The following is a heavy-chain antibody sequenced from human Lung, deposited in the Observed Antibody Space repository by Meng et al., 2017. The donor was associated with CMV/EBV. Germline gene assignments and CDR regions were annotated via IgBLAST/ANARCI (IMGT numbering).Heavy chain of an antibody. CDR2: IHSSGST. J-gene: IGHJ5*02. CDR3: ARASYGSGSPLGESWFDP. Sequence: LLGDWGPGLGKPPQTLSLPRTVSGGSISSGGYYWSWIRQHPGKGLEWIGDIHSSGSTYYNPALRSRLTISVDTSKNQFSLKLSSVTAADTAVYYCARASYGSGSPLGESWFDPWGQGTLVTVSS. D-gene: IGHD3-10*01. CDR1: GGSISSGGYY. V-gene: IGHV4-31*03.